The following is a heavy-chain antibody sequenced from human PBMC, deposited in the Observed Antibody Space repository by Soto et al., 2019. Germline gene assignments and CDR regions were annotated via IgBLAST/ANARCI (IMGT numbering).Heavy chain of an antibody. CDR2: INAGNGNT. CDR1: GYTFTSYA. V-gene: IGHV1-3*01. J-gene: IGHJ6*02. D-gene: IGHD2-15*01. Sequence: ASVKVSCKASGYTFTSYAMHWVRQAPGQRLEWMGWINAGNGNTKYSQKFQGRVTITRDTSASTAYMELSSLRSEDTAVYYCARMWYCSGGSCYSVSGYYYGMDVWGQGTTVTVSS. CDR3: ARMWYCSGGSCYSVSGYYYGMDV.